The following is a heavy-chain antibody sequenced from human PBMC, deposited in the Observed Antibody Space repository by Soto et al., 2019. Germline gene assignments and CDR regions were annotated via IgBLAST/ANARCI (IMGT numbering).Heavy chain of an antibody. CDR3: ARKRGYSYGYHY. J-gene: IGHJ4*02. Sequence: QVQLQQWGAGLLKPSETLSLTCAVYGGSFSGYYWSWIRQPPGKGLEWIGEINHSGSTNYNPSLKSRVTISVDTSKNQFPLKLSSVTAADTAVYYCARKRGYSYGYHYWGQGTLVTVSS. CDR1: GGSFSGYY. D-gene: IGHD5-18*01. V-gene: IGHV4-34*01. CDR2: INHSGST.